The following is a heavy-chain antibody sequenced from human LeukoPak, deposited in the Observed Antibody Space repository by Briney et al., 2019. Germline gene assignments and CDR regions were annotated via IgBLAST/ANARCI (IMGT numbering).Heavy chain of an antibody. CDR3: ARFRDGVFSGGDYYNGMDV. J-gene: IGHJ6*02. Sequence: GRSLRLSCAASGFTFNSFGMHWVRRGPDKGLEWVALIWYDGSNKHYADSVKGRYNVSRDNSRNTLYLHMNSLRVEDTAVYYCARFRDGVFSGGDYYNGMDVWGQGTTVTVSS. CDR2: IWYDGSNK. V-gene: IGHV3-33*01. CDR1: GFTFNSFG. D-gene: IGHD3-16*01.